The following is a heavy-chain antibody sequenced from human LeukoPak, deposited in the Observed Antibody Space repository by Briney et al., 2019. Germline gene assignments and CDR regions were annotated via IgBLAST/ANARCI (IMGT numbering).Heavy chain of an antibody. J-gene: IGHJ4*02. CDR3: ARAGDCGGDCYDFDY. Sequence: SGTLSLTCAVSGGSISSSNWWSWVRQPPGKGLEWIGEIYHSGSTNYNPSLKSRVTISVDKSKNQFPLKLSSVTAADTVVYYCARAGDCGGDCYDFDYWGQGTLVTVSS. CDR1: GGSISSSNW. V-gene: IGHV4-4*02. CDR2: IYHSGST. D-gene: IGHD2-21*02.